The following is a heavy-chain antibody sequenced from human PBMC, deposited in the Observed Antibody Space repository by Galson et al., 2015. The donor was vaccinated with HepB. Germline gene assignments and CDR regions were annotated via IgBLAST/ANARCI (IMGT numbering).Heavy chain of an antibody. J-gene: IGHJ5*02. CDR1: GFTFSSYG. V-gene: IGHV3-30*18. CDR2: ISYDGSNK. CDR3: AKAGAAAGTLFWFDP. Sequence: SLRLSCAASGFTFSSYGMHWVRQAPGKGLGWVAVISYDGSNKYYADSVKGRFTISRDNSKNTLYLQMNSLRAEDTAVYYCAKAGAAAGTLFWFDPWGQGTLVTVSS. D-gene: IGHD6-13*01.